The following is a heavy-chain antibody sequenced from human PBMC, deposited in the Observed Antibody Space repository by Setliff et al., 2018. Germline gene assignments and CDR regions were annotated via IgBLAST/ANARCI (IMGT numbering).Heavy chain of an antibody. J-gene: IGHJ5*02. CDR2: VFVSGST. V-gene: IGHV4-4*07. Sequence: PSETLSLTCTVSGGSISTYYWSWIRRPAGKGLEWIGRVFVSGSTNYNPSLKSQVTMSVDTSRNQFSLKLTSVTAADTAIYYCARDTSSDWAAWFDPWSLGIMVTVSS. CDR1: GGSISTYY. CDR3: ARDTSSDWAAWFDP. D-gene: IGHD6-19*01.